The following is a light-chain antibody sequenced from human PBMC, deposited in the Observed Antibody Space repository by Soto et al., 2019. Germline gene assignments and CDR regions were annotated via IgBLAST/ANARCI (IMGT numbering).Light chain of an antibody. V-gene: IGKV1-33*01. CDR1: QDISNY. Sequence: DIQMTQSPSSLSASVGDRVTITCQASQDISNYLNWYQQKPGKAPKLLIYDASNLETGVPSRFSGSGSGTDFTFTISSLQPEDIATYYCQHYDNLSRITFGPGTKVDIK. CDR2: DAS. CDR3: QHYDNLSRIT. J-gene: IGKJ3*01.